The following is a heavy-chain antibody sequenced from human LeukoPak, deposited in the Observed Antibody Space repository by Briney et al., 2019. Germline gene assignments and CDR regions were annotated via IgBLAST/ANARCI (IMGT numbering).Heavy chain of an antibody. CDR3: ARETSVAGSET. CDR1: GFTVSSNY. V-gene: IGHV3-53*01. D-gene: IGHD6-19*01. J-gene: IGHJ4*02. CDR2: IYSGGST. Sequence: PGGSLRLSCAASGFTVSSNYMSWVHQAPGKGLEWVSVIYSGGSTYYADSVKGRFTISRDNSKNTLYLQMNSLRAEDTAVYYCARETSVAGSETWGQGTLVTVSS.